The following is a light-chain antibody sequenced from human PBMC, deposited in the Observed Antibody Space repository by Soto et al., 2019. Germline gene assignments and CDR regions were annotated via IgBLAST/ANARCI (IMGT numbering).Light chain of an antibody. V-gene: IGKV3-20*01. CDR2: GAS. J-gene: IGKJ4*01. Sequence: EIVLTQSPGTLSLSPGERATLSCRASQSVSSSYLAWYQQKPGQAPRLLIYGASSRATGIADRFGGSGSGTDFPITISRLEHEDFAVYYCQQYGSSPLTFGGGTKVEIK. CDR3: QQYGSSPLT. CDR1: QSVSSSY.